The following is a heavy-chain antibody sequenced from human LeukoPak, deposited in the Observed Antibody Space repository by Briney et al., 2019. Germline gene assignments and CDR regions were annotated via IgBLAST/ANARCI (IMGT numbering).Heavy chain of an antibody. V-gene: IGHV3-21*01. CDR1: GFTFSNYG. J-gene: IGHJ4*02. D-gene: IGHD1-1*01. CDR2: IGTTSRYI. CDR3: ARDSYGWHDRWDY. Sequence: GGSLRLSCAASGFTFSNYGINWVRQAPGKGLEWFSFIGTTSRYIYYADSVKGRFTISRDNAKNSVDLQMSSLRAEDTAVYYCARDSYGWHDRWDYWGQGTLVTVSS.